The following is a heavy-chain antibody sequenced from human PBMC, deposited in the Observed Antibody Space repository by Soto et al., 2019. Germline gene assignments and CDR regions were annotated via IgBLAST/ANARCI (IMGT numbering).Heavy chain of an antibody. CDR1: GFTFSDYY. CDR2: ISSSGSTI. V-gene: IGHV3-11*01. CDR3: ARDDYGAYVGCDQNAFDI. Sequence: QVQLVESGGGLVKPGGSLRLSCAASGFTFSDYYMSWIRQAPGKGLEWVSYISSSGSTIYYADSVKGRFTVTRDNAKNSLYLQLNSQRAEDTAVYYCARDDYGAYVGCDQNAFDIWGQGTMVAVSS. D-gene: IGHD4-17*01. J-gene: IGHJ3*02.